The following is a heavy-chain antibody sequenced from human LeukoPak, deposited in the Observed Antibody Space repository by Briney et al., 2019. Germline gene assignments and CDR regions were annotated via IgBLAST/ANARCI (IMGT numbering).Heavy chain of an antibody. V-gene: IGHV3-48*04. CDR2: ISSSSSTI. J-gene: IGHJ4*02. Sequence: PGGSLRLSCAASGFTFSSYSMNWVRQAPGKGLEWVSYISSSSSTIYYADSVKGRFTISRDNAKNSLYLQMNSLRAEDTAVYYCARGEDYYDSSGYSWYFDYWGQGTLVTVSS. D-gene: IGHD3-22*01. CDR3: ARGEDYYDSSGYSWYFDY. CDR1: GFTFSSYS.